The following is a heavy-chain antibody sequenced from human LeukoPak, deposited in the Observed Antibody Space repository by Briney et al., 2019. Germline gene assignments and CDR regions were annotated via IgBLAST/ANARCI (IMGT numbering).Heavy chain of an antibody. CDR2: ISGSSGII. J-gene: IGHJ4*02. Sequence: GGSLRLSCAASGFTFNTYTMNWVRQAPGKGLEWVSYISGSSGIIDYADSVRGRFTISRDNAKNSLYLQMNSLRAEDTAVYYCARGSTYYESSGRVPFDYWGQGTLVTVSS. CDR3: ARGSTYYESSGRVPFDY. CDR1: GFTFNTYT. D-gene: IGHD3-22*01. V-gene: IGHV3-48*01.